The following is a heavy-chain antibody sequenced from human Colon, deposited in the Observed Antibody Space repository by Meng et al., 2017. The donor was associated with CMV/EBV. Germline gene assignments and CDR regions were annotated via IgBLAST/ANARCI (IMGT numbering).Heavy chain of an antibody. CDR3: ATEGMPLYN. J-gene: IGHJ4*02. CDR2: IIHILDKA. CDR1: GGSINYS. V-gene: IGHV1-69*08. Sequence: KVSCKASGGSINYSISWVRQTPGQGIEWMGRIIHILDKANYAQKFQGRVTIIADRSTTTAYMELYSLRSEDTAIYYCATEGMPLYNWGQGTLVTVSS. D-gene: IGHD2-8*01.